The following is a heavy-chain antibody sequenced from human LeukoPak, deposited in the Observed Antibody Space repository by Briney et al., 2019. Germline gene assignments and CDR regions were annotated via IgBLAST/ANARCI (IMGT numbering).Heavy chain of an antibody. CDR3: ARSGSFFDI. CDR2: IYPGDSDT. D-gene: IGHD3-10*01. V-gene: IGHV5-51*01. Sequence: GASLQISCKGSGSIFTSYWIGWGRQLPGKGVEGRGIIYPGDSDTRYSPSFQGQVTISADKSISTAYLQWSSLKASDTAMYYCARSGSFFDIWGQGTMVTVSS. J-gene: IGHJ3*02. CDR1: GSIFTSYW.